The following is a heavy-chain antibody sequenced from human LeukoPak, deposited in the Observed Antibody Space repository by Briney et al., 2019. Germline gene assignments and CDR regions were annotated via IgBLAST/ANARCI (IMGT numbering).Heavy chain of an antibody. CDR2: MYRSGCT. V-gene: IGHV4-38-2*02. CDR1: NYSISNSLY. D-gene: IGHD4-17*01. CDR3: ARGTYGYYMDI. J-gene: IGHJ6*03. Sequence: SETLSLTCSGSNYSISNSLYWGWLRQPPGKGLELIGSMYRSGCTFYNPSLKRRVTISLGTSKNESSLKLSSVTAADTAVYFCARGTYGYYMDIWGKGTTVTVSS.